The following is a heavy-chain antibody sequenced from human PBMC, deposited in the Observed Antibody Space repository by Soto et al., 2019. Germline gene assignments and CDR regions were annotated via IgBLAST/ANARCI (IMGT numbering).Heavy chain of an antibody. CDR2: ITTAGTYI. CDR3: AKEYFSGGDYYYAMDV. V-gene: IGHV3-21*01. D-gene: IGHD2-8*02. J-gene: IGHJ6*02. CDR1: GFKFNTYT. Sequence: GGSLRLSCAASGFKFNTYTMTWVRQAPGGGLEWVSSITTAGTYIYYADSVRGRFTISRDNSKNTLYLQMNSLRAEDTTAYYCAKEYFSGGDYYYAMDVWGQGTTVTVSS.